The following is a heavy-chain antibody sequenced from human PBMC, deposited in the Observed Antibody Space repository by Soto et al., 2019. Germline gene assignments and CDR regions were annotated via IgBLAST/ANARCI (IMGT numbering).Heavy chain of an antibody. V-gene: IGHV4-59*11. Sequence: SETLSLTCTVSGGSISSHYWSWVRQAPGKGLEWIGCIYYRGNTFYNPSLKSRGTISVDTSNNQFSLKLDSVTPADTAVYYCARDGREASGIDVWGQGTAVPVSS. D-gene: IGHD1-26*01. J-gene: IGHJ6*02. CDR2: IYYRGNT. CDR3: ARDGREASGIDV. CDR1: GGSISSHY.